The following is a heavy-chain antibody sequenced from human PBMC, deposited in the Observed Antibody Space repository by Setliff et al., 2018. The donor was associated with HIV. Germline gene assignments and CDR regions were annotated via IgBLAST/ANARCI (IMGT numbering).Heavy chain of an antibody. CDR1: GFTFSSHW. Sequence: PGGSLRLSCAASGFTFSSHWMHWVRQAPGKGLVWVSRINTDGSSTSYADSVKGRFTISRDNAKNTLYLQMNSLRAEDTAIYYCARDLIWGASDYWGEGTLVTVSS. CDR2: INTDGSST. D-gene: IGHD7-27*01. V-gene: IGHV3-74*01. J-gene: IGHJ4*02. CDR3: ARDLIWGASDY.